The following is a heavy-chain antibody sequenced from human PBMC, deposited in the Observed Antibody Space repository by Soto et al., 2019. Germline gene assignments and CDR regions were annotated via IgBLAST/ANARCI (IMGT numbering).Heavy chain of an antibody. CDR2: IIPFLSAT. Sequence: QVQLVQSGAEVKKPGSSVKVSCRASGGHFDRFALSWLRQAHGQGLEWMGGIIPFLSATTYAQKFQGRVTITADESASTLYLELRSLTSDDTAVYSGARGEDDYGDFGSMDVWGKGTSVTVSS. CDR1: GGHFDRFA. J-gene: IGHJ6*03. V-gene: IGHV1-69*01. CDR3: ARGEDDYGDFGSMDV. D-gene: IGHD4-17*01.